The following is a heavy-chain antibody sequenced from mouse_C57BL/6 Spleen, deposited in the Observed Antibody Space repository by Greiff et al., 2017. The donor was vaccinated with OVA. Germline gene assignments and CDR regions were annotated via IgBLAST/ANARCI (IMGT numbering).Heavy chain of an antibody. Sequence: VQLVESDAELVKPGASVKISCKVSGYTFTDHTIHWMKQRPEQGLEWIGYIYPRDGSTKYNEKFKGKATLTADKSSSTAYMQLNSLTSEDSAVYFCARVPNWDGDYYAMDYWGQGTSVTVSS. D-gene: IGHD4-1*01. J-gene: IGHJ4*01. V-gene: IGHV1-78*01. CDR2: IYPRDGST. CDR1: GYTFTDHT. CDR3: ARVPNWDGDYYAMDY.